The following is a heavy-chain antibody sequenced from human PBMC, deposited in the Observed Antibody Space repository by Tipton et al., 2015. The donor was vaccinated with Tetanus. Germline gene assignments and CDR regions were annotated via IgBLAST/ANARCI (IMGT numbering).Heavy chain of an antibody. J-gene: IGHJ6*02. CDR3: ARVLRITICGVDPPHYYYYGMDV. Sequence: TLSLTCTVSGGSISSSSYYWGWIRQPPGKGLEWIGSIYYSGSTYYNPSLKSRVTISVDTSKNRFSLKLSSVTAADTAVYYCARVLRITICGVDPPHYYYYGMDVWGQGTTVTVSS. V-gene: IGHV4-39*07. CDR2: IYYSGST. CDR1: GGSISSSSYY. D-gene: IGHD3-3*01.